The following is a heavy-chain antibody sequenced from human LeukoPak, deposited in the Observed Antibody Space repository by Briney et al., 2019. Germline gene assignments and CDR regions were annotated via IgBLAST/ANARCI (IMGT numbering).Heavy chain of an antibody. CDR3: AREDRYYYYGMDV. CDR2: IYYSGST. CDR1: GGSISSGGYY. J-gene: IGHJ6*02. V-gene: IGHV4-31*03. Sequence: TSETLSLTCTVSGGSISSGGYYWSWIRQHPGKGLEWIGYIYYSGSTYYNPSLKSRVTISVDTSKNQFSLKLSSVTAADTAVYYCAREDRYYYYGMDVWGQGTTVTVSS.